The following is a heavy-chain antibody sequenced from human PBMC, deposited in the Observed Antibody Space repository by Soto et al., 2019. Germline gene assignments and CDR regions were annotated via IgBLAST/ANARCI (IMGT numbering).Heavy chain of an antibody. CDR3: AKGDLVVVVAAPYYYYGMDV. CDR1: GFTFSSYA. J-gene: IGHJ6*02. V-gene: IGHV3-23*01. CDR2: ISGSGGST. D-gene: IGHD2-15*01. Sequence: GGSLRLSCAASGFTFSSYAMSWVRQAPGKGLEWVSAISGSGGSTYYADSVKGRFTISRDNSKNTLYLQMNSLRAEDTAVYYCAKGDLVVVVAAPYYYYGMDVWGQGTTVTVS.